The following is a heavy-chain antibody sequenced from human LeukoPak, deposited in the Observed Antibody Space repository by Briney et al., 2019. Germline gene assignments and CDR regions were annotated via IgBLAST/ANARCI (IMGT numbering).Heavy chain of an antibody. D-gene: IGHD3-22*01. J-gene: IGHJ3*02. V-gene: IGHV1-69*04. CDR3: ARDYPMSVVVVITGAFDI. Sequence: GSSVKVSCKASGGTFSSYAISWVRQAPGQGLEWMGRIIPILGIANYAQKFQGRVTITADKSTSTAYMELSSLRSEDTAVYYCARDYPMSVVVVITGAFDIWGQGTMVTVSS. CDR2: IIPILGIA. CDR1: GGTFSSYA.